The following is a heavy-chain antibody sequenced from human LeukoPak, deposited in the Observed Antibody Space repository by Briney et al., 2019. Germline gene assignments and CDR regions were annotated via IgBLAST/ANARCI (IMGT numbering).Heavy chain of an antibody. J-gene: IGHJ3*02. D-gene: IGHD6-25*01. Sequence: SETLSLTCTVSGGSISNYYWSWIRQPPGKGLEWIGYIYYSGSPRYSPSLKSRVTISVDTSKNQFSLKVTSVTAADTAVYYCARHFFVGSEDAFDIWGQGTMVTVSS. V-gene: IGHV4-59*08. CDR1: GGSISNYY. CDR2: IYYSGSP. CDR3: ARHFFVGSEDAFDI.